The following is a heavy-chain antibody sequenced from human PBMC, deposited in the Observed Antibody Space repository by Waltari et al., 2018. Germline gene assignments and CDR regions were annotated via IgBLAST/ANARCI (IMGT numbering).Heavy chain of an antibody. CDR1: GGSISSNY. D-gene: IGHD6-13*01. CDR3: ARDRASSRGYFDY. CDR2: ISGSGGTT. J-gene: IGHJ4*02. V-gene: IGHV4-4*07. Sequence: QLQLQESGPGLVKPSETLSLTCAVSGGSISSNYWSWVRQPPGKGLEWIGRISGSGGTTDYNPSLKSRVTSSADTSKNQFSRKLSSVTAADTAVYYCARDRASSRGYFDYCGQGVLVTVSS.